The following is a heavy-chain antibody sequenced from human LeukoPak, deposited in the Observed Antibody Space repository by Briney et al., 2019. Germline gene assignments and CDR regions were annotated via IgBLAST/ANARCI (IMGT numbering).Heavy chain of an antibody. Sequence: GGSLRLSCAASGFTFSSYAMSCVRQAPGKGLEWVSGISGSGGNTYYADSVKGRLTISRDDSKNTLYLQMNSLRAEDTALYYCAKYSSNTLLRPFDYWGQGTLVTVSS. CDR2: ISGSGGNT. CDR1: GFTFSSYA. V-gene: IGHV3-23*01. D-gene: IGHD3-3*01. CDR3: AKYSSNTLLRPFDY. J-gene: IGHJ4*02.